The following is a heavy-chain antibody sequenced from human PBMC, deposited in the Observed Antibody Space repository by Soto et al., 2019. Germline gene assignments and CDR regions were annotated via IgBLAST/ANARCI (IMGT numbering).Heavy chain of an antibody. CDR3: ARDRVSSSSPYYYGMDV. CDR1: GFTFSSYA. J-gene: IGHJ6*02. Sequence: GSLRLSCAASGFTFSSYAMHWVRQAPGKGLEWVAVISYDGSNKYYADSVKGRFTISRDNSKNTLYLQMNSLRAEDTAVYYCARDRVSSSSPYYYGMDVWGQGTTVTVSS. CDR2: ISYDGSNK. D-gene: IGHD6-6*01. V-gene: IGHV3-30-3*01.